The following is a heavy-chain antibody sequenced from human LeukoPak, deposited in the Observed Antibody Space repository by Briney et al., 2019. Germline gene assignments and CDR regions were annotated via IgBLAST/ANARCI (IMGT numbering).Heavy chain of an antibody. D-gene: IGHD1-1*01. CDR3: ATTVWTGQFPDYFDV. CDR1: GFSISGRD. J-gene: IGHJ4*02. Sequence: GGSLRLSCTVSGFSISGRDMTWGRQAPGKGLEWVSSIGSGAKMFYTDSVKGRFTVSRDTSKNTLSLQMNSLRAEDTAVYYCATTVWTGQFPDYFDVWGQGTLVTVSS. CDR2: IGSGAKM. V-gene: IGHV3-69-1*02.